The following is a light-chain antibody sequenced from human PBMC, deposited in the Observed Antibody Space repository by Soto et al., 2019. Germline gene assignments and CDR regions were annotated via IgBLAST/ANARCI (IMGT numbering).Light chain of an antibody. V-gene: IGLV1-40*01. J-gene: IGLJ1*01. Sequence: QLVLTQPPSVSGAPGQRITISCTGSSSNIGAHYDVHWYRRLPGAAPKLLLYGDNNRPSGVPDRFSGSKSGTSASLAITGLQADDEADYYCQSYDSSLNRVFGTGTKLTVL. CDR2: GDN. CDR1: SSNIGAHYD. CDR3: QSYDSSLNRV.